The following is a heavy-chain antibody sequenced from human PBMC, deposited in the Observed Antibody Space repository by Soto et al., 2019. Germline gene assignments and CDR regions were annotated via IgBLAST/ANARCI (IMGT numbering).Heavy chain of an antibody. CDR3: AKEASVPSLGEFWYFDL. D-gene: IGHD3-10*01. CDR1: GFSFSNYG. V-gene: IGHV3-23*01. Sequence: EMHLLESGGGLVQPGGSLRLSCAASGFSFSNYGMTWVRQAPGKGLEWVSSVSADGQTTYYAESVRGRFTISRDSSKGTLYLQMDSLRADDTAVYYCAKEASVPSLGEFWYFDLWGRGTHVTVSS. CDR2: VSADGQTT. J-gene: IGHJ2*01.